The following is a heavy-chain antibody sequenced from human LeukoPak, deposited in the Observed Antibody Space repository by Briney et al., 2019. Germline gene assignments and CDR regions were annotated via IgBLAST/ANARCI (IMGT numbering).Heavy chain of an antibody. CDR1: GFSFNKYW. J-gene: IGHJ4*02. Sequence: GGSLRLSCVDFGFSFNKYWMSWVRQAPGKGLEWVSAISGSGGNTYYADSVKGRFTISRDNAKNSLYLQMNSLRAEDTAVYYCARVLRGCPDYWGQGTLVTVSS. V-gene: IGHV3-23*01. D-gene: IGHD3-3*01. CDR2: ISGSGGNT. CDR3: ARVLRGCPDY.